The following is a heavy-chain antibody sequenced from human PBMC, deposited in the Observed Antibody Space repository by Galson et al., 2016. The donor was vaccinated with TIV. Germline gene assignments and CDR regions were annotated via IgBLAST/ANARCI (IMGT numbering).Heavy chain of an antibody. J-gene: IGHJ6*02. CDR2: IYTGGST. CDR1: GFSVSDNY. V-gene: IGHV3-66*02. D-gene: IGHD2-21*01. CDR3: ARERRYCGNECYLYYYYGMDV. Sequence: SLRLSCAASGFSVSDNYMTWVRRALGKGLEWVSMIYTGGSTSYADSVKGRFTISRDNSKNTLYLQMNRLRVEDSAVYYCARERRYCGNECYLYYYYGMDVWGQGTTVTVSS.